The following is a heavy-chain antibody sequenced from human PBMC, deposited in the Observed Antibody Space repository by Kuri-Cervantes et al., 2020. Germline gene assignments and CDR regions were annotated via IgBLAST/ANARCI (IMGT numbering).Heavy chain of an antibody. Sequence: GGSLRLSCAASGFTFSSYWMSWVRQAPGKGLEWVANIKKDGSEISYVDSVKGRFTTSRDSAKNSLYLQMNGLRTEDTALYFCIKENLPGGADVWGQGTTVTVSS. CDR2: IKKDGSEI. D-gene: IGHD6-25*01. V-gene: IGHV3-7*03. CDR3: IKENLPGGADV. J-gene: IGHJ6*02. CDR1: GFTFSSYW.